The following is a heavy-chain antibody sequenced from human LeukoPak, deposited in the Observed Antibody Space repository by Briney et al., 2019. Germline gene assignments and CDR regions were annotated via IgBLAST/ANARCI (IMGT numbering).Heavy chain of an antibody. CDR3: ARDNALDYFDY. CDR1: GFTFSNYS. V-gene: IGHV3-21*01. CDR2: ISSSSTYI. J-gene: IGHJ4*02. Sequence: GGSLRLSCAASGFTFSNYSMNWVRQAPGKGLEWVSCISSSSTYIYYADSVKGRFTISRDNAKNSLYLQMNSLRAEDTAVYYCARDNALDYFDYWGQGTLVTVSS. D-gene: IGHD2-8*01.